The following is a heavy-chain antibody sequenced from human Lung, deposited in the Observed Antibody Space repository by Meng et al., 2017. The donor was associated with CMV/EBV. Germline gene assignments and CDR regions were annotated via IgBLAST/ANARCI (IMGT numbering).Heavy chain of an antibody. CDR1: GYTFTGYY. Sequence: AVKVSCXASGYTFTGYYIHWVRQAPGQGLEWMGWINPNTGGTNYAQNFQGRVTMTRDTSISAVYMELSRLRSDDTAVYYCVSPYVLRNYGMDVWGQGTTVTVSS. CDR3: VSPYVLRNYGMDV. J-gene: IGHJ6*02. CDR2: INPNTGGT. V-gene: IGHV1-2*02. D-gene: IGHD2-8*01.